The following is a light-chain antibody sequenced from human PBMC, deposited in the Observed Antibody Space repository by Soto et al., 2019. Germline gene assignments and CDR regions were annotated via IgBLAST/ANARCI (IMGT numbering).Light chain of an antibody. Sequence: EIVMTPAPATPSVSPGGKNTPSCRASPSGSSNLAWYQQKPGRAPRLLIYGASTRATGIPARFSGSGSGTEFTLTISSLQSEDFAVYYCQQYNNWPPTFGQGTKVDIK. CDR3: QQYNNWPPT. V-gene: IGKV3-15*01. CDR2: GAS. CDR1: PSGSSN. J-gene: IGKJ1*01.